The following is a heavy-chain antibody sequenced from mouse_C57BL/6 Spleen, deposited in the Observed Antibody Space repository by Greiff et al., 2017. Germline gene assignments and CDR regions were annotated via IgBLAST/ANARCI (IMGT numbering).Heavy chain of an antibody. D-gene: IGHD1-1*02. CDR1: GYSFTSYY. Sequence: QVQLQQSGPELVKPGASVKISCKASGYSFTSYYIHWVKPRPGQGLEWIGWIYPGSGNTKYNEKFKGKATLTADTSSSTAYMQLSSLTSEDSAVYYCANSVGNYAMDYWGQGTSVTVSS. V-gene: IGHV1-66*01. CDR2: IYPGSGNT. CDR3: ANSVGNYAMDY. J-gene: IGHJ4*01.